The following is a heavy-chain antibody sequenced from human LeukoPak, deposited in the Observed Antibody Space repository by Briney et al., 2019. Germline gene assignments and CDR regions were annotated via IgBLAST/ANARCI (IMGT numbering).Heavy chain of an antibody. CDR2: IKQDGSEK. Sequence: PGGSLRLSCAASGFTFSSYWMSWVRQAPGKGLEWVANIKQDGSEKYYVDSVKGRSTISRDNAKNSLYLQMNSLRAEDTAVYYCARDRNIVVVPAVLFDYWGQGTLVTVSS. V-gene: IGHV3-7*01. J-gene: IGHJ4*02. D-gene: IGHD2-2*01. CDR3: ARDRNIVVVPAVLFDY. CDR1: GFTFSSYW.